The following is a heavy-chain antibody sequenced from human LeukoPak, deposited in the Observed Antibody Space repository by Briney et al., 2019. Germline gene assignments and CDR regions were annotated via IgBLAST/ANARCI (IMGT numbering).Heavy chain of an antibody. CDR3: ARTYTGIAAAGTVTTDDFDY. J-gene: IGHJ4*02. V-gene: IGHV3-33*01. CDR1: GFTFSSYG. D-gene: IGHD6-13*01. CDR2: IWYDGSNK. Sequence: PGGSLRLSCAASGFTFSSYGMHWVRQAPGKGLERVAVIWYDGSNKYYADSVKGRFTISRDNSNNTLYLQMNSLRAEDTAVYYCARTYTGIAAAGTVTTDDFDYWGQGTLVTVSS.